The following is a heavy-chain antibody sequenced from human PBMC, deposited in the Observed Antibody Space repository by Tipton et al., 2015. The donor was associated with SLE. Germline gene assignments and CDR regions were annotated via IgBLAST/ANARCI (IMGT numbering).Heavy chain of an antibody. V-gene: IGHV4-31*03. CDR2: IYYSGNT. J-gene: IGHJ4*02. CDR3: ARELVPQRGYFDY. CDR1: GGSISSGGYY. Sequence: TLSLTCTVSGGSISSGGYYWNWIRQNPGKGLEWIGFIYYSGNTYSNPSLKGRVTLSIDTSKNQFSLKLTSVTAADTALYYCARELVPQRGYFDYWGQGSLVTVSS.